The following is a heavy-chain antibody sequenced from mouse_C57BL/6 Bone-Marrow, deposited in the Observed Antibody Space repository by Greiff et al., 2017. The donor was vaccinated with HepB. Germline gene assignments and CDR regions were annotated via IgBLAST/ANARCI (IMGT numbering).Heavy chain of an antibody. D-gene: IGHD1-1*01. J-gene: IGHJ1*03. CDR2: IHPNSGST. Sequence: QVQLQQPGAELVKPGASVKLSCKASGYTFTSYWMHWVKQRPGQGLEWIGMIHPNSGSTNYNEKFKSKATLTVDKSSSTAYMQLSSLTSEDSAVYYCARYPEISNYYGSSYRYFDVWGTGTTVTVSS. V-gene: IGHV1-64*01. CDR1: GYTFTSYW. CDR3: ARYPEISNYYGSSYRYFDV.